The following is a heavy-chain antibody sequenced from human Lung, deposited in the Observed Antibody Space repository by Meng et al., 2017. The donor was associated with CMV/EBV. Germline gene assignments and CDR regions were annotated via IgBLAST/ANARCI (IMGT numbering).Heavy chain of an antibody. J-gene: IGHJ4*02. CDR3: ATTSNGFFYS. V-gene: IGHV3-7*01. D-gene: IGHD2-2*01. CDR1: GFMFSNNW. CDR2: INQGGNEK. Sequence: GGSLRLSCEASGFMFSNNWMSWVRQAPGKGLEWVANINQGGNEKYHVDSVRGRFTISRDNGNKSLSLQMNSLRVEDTALYYCATTSNGFFYSWGQGALVXVSS.